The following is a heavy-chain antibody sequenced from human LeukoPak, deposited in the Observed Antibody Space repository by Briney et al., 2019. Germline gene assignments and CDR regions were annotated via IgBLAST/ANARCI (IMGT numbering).Heavy chain of an antibody. J-gene: IGHJ4*02. Sequence: ASVTVSCKASGYTFTVYYMHWVRQATGQGLEWMGWINPNSGGTNYAQKFQGWVTMTRDTSISTAYMELSRLRSDDTAVYYCARDSSGSYYMVLDYWGQGTLVTVSS. CDR3: ARDSSGSYYMVLDY. CDR2: INPNSGGT. V-gene: IGHV1-2*04. CDR1: GYTFTVYY. D-gene: IGHD1-26*01.